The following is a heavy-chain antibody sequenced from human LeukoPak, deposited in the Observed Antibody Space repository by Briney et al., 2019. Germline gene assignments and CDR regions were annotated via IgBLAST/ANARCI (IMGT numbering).Heavy chain of an antibody. Sequence: SSETLSLTCAVYGGSFSGYYWSWIRQPPGKGLEWIGEINHSGSTNYNPSLKGRVTISVDTSKNQFSLKLSSVTAADTAVYYCARGWGITAGFDYWGQGTLVTVSS. J-gene: IGHJ4*02. CDR2: INHSGST. CDR1: GGSFSGYY. CDR3: ARGWGITAGFDY. D-gene: IGHD6-19*01. V-gene: IGHV4-34*01.